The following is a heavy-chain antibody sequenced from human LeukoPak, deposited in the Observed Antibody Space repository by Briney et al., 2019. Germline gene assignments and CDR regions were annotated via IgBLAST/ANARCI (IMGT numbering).Heavy chain of an antibody. CDR1: GFTFSSYE. V-gene: IGHV3-48*03. CDR2: ISSSGSTI. CDR3: ARSIWSGYNFDY. J-gene: IGHJ4*02. Sequence: GGSLRLSCAASGFTFSSYEMNWVRQAPGKGLEWVSYISSSGSTIYYADSVKGRFTISRDNAKNSLYLQMNSLRAEDTAVYYCARSIWSGYNFDYWGQGTLVTVSS. D-gene: IGHD3-3*01.